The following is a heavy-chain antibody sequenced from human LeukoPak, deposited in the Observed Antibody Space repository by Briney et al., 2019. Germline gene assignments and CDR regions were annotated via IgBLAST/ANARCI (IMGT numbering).Heavy chain of an antibody. Sequence: SETLSLTCTVSGGSVSSGSYYWSWIRQPPGKGVEWIGYIYYSGSTNYNPSLKSRVTISVDTSKNQFSLKLSSVTAADTAVYYCARLVVAATSYYYGMDVWGKGTTVTVSS. J-gene: IGHJ6*04. CDR1: GGSVSSGSYY. CDR2: IYYSGST. D-gene: IGHD2-15*01. CDR3: ARLVVAATSYYYGMDV. V-gene: IGHV4-61*01.